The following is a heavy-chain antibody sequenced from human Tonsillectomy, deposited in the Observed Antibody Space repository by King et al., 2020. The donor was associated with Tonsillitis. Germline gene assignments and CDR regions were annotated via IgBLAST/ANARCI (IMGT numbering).Heavy chain of an antibody. D-gene: IGHD2-2*01. Sequence: VQLVESGGGVVQPGRSLRLSCAASGFTFSSHAMHWVRQAPGKGLEWVAVISYDGSNKHYADSVKGRFTISRDNSENTLYLQMNSLRAEDTALYYCARVHLGYCSSTSCYVEYGMDVWGQGTTVTVSS. CDR2: ISYDGSNK. CDR3: ARVHLGYCSSTSCYVEYGMDV. J-gene: IGHJ6*02. CDR1: GFTFSSHA. V-gene: IGHV3-30*04.